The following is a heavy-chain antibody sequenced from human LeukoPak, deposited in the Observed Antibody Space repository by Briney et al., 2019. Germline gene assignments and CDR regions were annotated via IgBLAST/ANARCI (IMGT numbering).Heavy chain of an antibody. CDR3: ARVGHCSSTACFIDY. Sequence: PGGSLRPSCAASGFTFSHYWMHWVRQAPGKGLVWVSRIESDGGRTDYADSLKGRFTISRDNAKNTLYLEMNSLRAEDTAVYYCARVGHCSSTACFIDYWGQGTLVTVSS. CDR1: GFTFSHYW. V-gene: IGHV3-74*01. D-gene: IGHD2-2*01. CDR2: IESDGGRT. J-gene: IGHJ4*02.